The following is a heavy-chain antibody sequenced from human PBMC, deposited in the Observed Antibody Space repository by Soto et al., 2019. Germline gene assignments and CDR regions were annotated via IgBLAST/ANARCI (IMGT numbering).Heavy chain of an antibody. CDR2: IYPGDSDT. V-gene: IGHV5-51*01. J-gene: IGHJ5*02. Sequence: RGESLKISCKASGDRFATYWIGWVRQMPGKGLEWMGIIYPGDSDTMYSPSFQGQVIISADLSSTTTYLQWSSLKASGTAIYYCARQHGVHPAHGSIDPPGPGPLLTGS. CDR3: ARQHGVHPAHGSIDP. D-gene: IGHD2-8*01. CDR1: GDRFATYW.